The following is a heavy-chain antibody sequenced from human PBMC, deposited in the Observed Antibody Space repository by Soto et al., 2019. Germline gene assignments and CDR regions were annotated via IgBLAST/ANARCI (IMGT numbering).Heavy chain of an antibody. J-gene: IGHJ3*02. CDR3: ARGTAVAYAFDI. CDR2: IIPILRIA. D-gene: IGHD6-19*01. Sequence: QVQLVQSGAEVKKPGSSVKVSCKASGGTFSSYTISWVRQAPGQGLEWMGRIIPILRIANYAQKFQGRVTITADKSTSTAYMELSSLRSEDTAVYYCARGTAVAYAFDIWGQGTMVTVSS. CDR1: GGTFSSYT. V-gene: IGHV1-69*02.